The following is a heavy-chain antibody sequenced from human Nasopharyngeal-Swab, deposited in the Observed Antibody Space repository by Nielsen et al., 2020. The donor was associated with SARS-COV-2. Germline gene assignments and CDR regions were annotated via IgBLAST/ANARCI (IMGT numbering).Heavy chain of an antibody. D-gene: IGHD4-17*01. CDR2: ISNSGDIT. V-gene: IGHV3-11*04. CDR1: AFTFSDYY. CDR3: ARPVHYAPVYYAMDL. J-gene: IGHJ6*02. Sequence: GGSLRLSCAGSAFTFSDYYMSWIRQAPGKGLEWVSYISNSGDITYYADSVKGRFTISRDNAKNSLYLQMNSLRAEDTAVYYCARPVHYAPVYYAMDLWGQGTTVTVS.